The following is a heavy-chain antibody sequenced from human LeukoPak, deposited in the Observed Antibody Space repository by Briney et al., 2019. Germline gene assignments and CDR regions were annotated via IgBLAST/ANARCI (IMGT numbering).Heavy chain of an antibody. CDR3: AREGGYQLLWRWFDP. J-gene: IGHJ5*02. Sequence: GGSLRLSCAASGFTFSSYGMHWVRQAPGKGLEYVSGISGKGGSTYYANSVKGRFTISRDNSKNTLYLQMGSLRAEDMAVYYCAREGGYQLLWRWFDPWGQGTLVTVSS. V-gene: IGHV3-64*01. D-gene: IGHD2-2*01. CDR1: GFTFSSYG. CDR2: ISGKGGST.